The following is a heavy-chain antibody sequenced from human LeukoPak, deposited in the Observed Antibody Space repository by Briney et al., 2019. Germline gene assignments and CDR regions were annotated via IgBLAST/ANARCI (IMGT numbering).Heavy chain of an antibody. CDR1: GYSFTSYR. D-gene: IGHD2-2*01. V-gene: IGHV5-51*01. Sequence: GESLKISCKGSGYSFTSYRIGWVRQMPGKGLEWMGIIYPGDSDTRYSPSFQGQVTISADKSISTAYLQWSSLKASDTAMYYCARHVVVPAAPSTDLYYYYYYMDVWGKGTTVTVSS. J-gene: IGHJ6*03. CDR3: ARHVVVPAAPSTDLYYYYYYMDV. CDR2: IYPGDSDT.